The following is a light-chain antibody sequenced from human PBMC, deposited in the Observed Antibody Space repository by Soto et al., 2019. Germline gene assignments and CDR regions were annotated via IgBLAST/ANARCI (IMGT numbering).Light chain of an antibody. V-gene: IGKV3D-15*01. J-gene: IGKJ4*01. CDR1: QTITT. Sequence: EIVLTQSPGTLSLSPWERATLWCRASQTITTLAWYQRKPGQAPRLLIYRVSSRATGVPDRFSGSGSGTEFTLTINSLQSEDFAVYYCQQYDAWPLTFGGGTKV. CDR3: QQYDAWPLT. CDR2: RVS.